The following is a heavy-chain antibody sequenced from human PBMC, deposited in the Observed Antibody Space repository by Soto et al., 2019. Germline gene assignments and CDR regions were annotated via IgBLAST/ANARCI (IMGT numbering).Heavy chain of an antibody. Sequence: QVQLQESGPGLVKPSETLSLTCTVSGGSVTSGSYYWSWIRQPPGKGLEWIGHGYYSGSTNYNPYLKSRGTISGDMSKNQFSLKLSSVTAADTAVYYCARVLDSSGWYAFDYWGQGTLVTVSS. CDR2: GYYSGST. J-gene: IGHJ4*02. CDR1: GGSVTSGSYY. V-gene: IGHV4-61*01. D-gene: IGHD6-19*01. CDR3: ARVLDSSGWYAFDY.